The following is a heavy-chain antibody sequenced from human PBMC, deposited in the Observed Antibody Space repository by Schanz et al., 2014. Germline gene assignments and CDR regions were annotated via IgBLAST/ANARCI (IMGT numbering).Heavy chain of an antibody. CDR1: GFTFSTYA. Sequence: VQLVESGGGLVQPGGSLRLSCAASGFTFSTYAMNWVRQAPGKGLEWVAIISLDGSNQYYADSVKGRFTISRDNSKNTLYLQMNSLRDEDTALYYCTKGMDSYVSGYDHWGQGTLVTVSS. V-gene: IGHV3-30*18. D-gene: IGHD3-10*01. J-gene: IGHJ4*02. CDR3: TKGMDSYVSGYDH. CDR2: ISLDGSNQ.